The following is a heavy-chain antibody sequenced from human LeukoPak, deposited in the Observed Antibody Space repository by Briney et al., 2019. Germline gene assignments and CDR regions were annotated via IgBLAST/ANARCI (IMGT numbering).Heavy chain of an antibody. Sequence: PSETLSLTCTVSGVSISSTTNYWGWVRQPPGKGLEWNGAIYYSGTTSYNPSLRSRVTITVDTSRSQFSLKLTSVTAADTAVYYCARHEEEDGYNAKTVDYWGQGTLVTVSS. D-gene: IGHD5-24*01. CDR1: GVSISSTTNY. J-gene: IGHJ4*02. CDR3: ARHEEEDGYNAKTVDY. V-gene: IGHV4-39*01. CDR2: IYYSGTT.